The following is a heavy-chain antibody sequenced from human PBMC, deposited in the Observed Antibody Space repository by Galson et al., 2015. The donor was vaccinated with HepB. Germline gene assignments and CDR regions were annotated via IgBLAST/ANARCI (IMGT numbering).Heavy chain of an antibody. V-gene: IGHV4-34*01. CDR1: GGSFSGYY. Sequence: QVQLQESGPGLVKPSETLSLTCAVYGGSFSGYYWSWIRQPPGKGLEWIGEINHSGSTNYNPSLKSRVTISVDTSKNQFSLKLSSVTAADAAVYYCARPLSGPGYWGQGTLVTVSS. CDR3: ARPLSGPGY. J-gene: IGHJ4*02. D-gene: IGHD2-15*01. CDR2: INHSGST.